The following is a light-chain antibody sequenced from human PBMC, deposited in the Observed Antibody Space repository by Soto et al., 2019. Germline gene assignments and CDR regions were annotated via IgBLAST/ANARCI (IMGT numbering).Light chain of an antibody. CDR2: GAS. J-gene: IGKJ4*01. Sequence: IVLTQSPGTLSLSPVARATLSCRASQSVSSNLAWYQQKPGQAPRLLIYGASNRATGIPARFSGSGSGTDFTHTISSLKHGDFAVYYCQQRSNWPPLDIGGGTKVDIK. CDR3: QQRSNWPPLD. CDR1: QSVSSN. V-gene: IGKV3-11*01.